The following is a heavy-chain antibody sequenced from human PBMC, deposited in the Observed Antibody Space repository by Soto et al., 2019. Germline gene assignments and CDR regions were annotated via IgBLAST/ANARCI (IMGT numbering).Heavy chain of an antibody. J-gene: IGHJ5*02. CDR3: ARMTTVTNAVQVTDISTFDP. CDR1: GGSISSGGYY. Sequence: ASETLSLTCTVSGGSISSGGYYWSWIRQHPGKGQEWIGYIYYSGSTYYNPSLKSRVTISVDTSKNQFSLKLSSVTAADTAVYYCARMTTVTNAVQVTDISTFDPWGQGTLVTVSS. D-gene: IGHD4-4*01. V-gene: IGHV4-31*03. CDR2: IYYSGST.